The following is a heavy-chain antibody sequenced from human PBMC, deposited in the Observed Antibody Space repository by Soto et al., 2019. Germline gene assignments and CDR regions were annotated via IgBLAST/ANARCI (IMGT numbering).Heavy chain of an antibody. D-gene: IGHD3-9*01. J-gene: IGHJ6*02. Sequence: SETLSLTCTVSGGSISSSISFWAWIRQPPGKGLEWIGEINHSGSTNYNPSLKSRVTISVDTSKNQFSLKLSSVTAADTAVYYCARVRYYDILTGYYNSCGMDVWGQGTTVTVSS. V-gene: IGHV4-39*07. CDR3: ARVRYYDILTGYYNSCGMDV. CDR1: GGSISSSISF. CDR2: INHSGST.